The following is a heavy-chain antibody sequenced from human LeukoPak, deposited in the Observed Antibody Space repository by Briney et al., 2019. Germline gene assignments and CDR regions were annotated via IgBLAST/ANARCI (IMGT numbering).Heavy chain of an antibody. CDR2: IYHSGST. V-gene: IGHV4-30-2*01. CDR1: GGSISSGGYD. CDR3: ARDAGQLEGYSDY. J-gene: IGHJ4*02. D-gene: IGHD6-6*01. Sequence: PSQTXSLTCTVSGGSISSGGYDWSWIRQPPXKXLEWIGYIYHSGSTYYNPSLKSRVTISVDRSKNQFSLKLSSVTAADTAVYYCARDAGQLEGYSDYWGQGTLVTVSS.